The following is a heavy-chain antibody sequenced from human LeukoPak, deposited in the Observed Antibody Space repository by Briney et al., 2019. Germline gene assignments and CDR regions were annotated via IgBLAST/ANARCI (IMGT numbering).Heavy chain of an antibody. J-gene: IGHJ3*02. CDR2: ISWNSGSI. V-gene: IGHV3-9*01. D-gene: IGHD4-17*01. CDR1: GFTFDDYA. Sequence: GGSLRLSCAASGFTFDDYAMHWVRQAPGKGLEWVSGISWNSGSIGYADSVKGRFTISRDNAKNSLYLQMNSLRAEDTALYYCAKASYGDYSDAFDIWGQGTMVTVSS. CDR3: AKASYGDYSDAFDI.